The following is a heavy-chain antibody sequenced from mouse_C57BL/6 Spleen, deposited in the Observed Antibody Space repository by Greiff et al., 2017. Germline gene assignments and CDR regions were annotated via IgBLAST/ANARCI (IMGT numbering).Heavy chain of an antibody. CDR1: GYTFTSYW. Sequence: VQLQQPGAERVKPGASVKLCCKASGYTFTSYWMHWVKQRPGQGLEWIGMIHPNSGSTNYNEKFKSKATLTVDKSSSTAYMQLSSLTSEDSAVYYCARFGLLRGFDYWGQGTTLTVSS. D-gene: IGHD2-3*01. CDR3: ARFGLLRGFDY. J-gene: IGHJ2*01. CDR2: IHPNSGST. V-gene: IGHV1-64*01.